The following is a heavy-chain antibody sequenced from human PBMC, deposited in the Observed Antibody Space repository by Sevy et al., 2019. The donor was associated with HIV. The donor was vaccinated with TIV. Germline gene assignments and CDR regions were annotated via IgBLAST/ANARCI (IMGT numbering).Heavy chain of an antibody. D-gene: IGHD3-10*01. CDR3: AREGVLLWFGDWGSDAFDI. CDR1: GFTFSSYW. Sequence: GGSLRLSCAASGFTFSSYWMHWVRQAPGKGLVWVSRINSDGSSTSYADSVKGRFTISRDNAKNTLYLQMNSLRAEDMAAYYCAREGVLLWFGDWGSDAFDIWGQGTMVTVSS. V-gene: IGHV3-74*01. J-gene: IGHJ3*02. CDR2: INSDGSST.